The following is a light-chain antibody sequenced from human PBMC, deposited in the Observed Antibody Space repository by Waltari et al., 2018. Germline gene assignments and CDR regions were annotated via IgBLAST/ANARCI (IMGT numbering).Light chain of an antibody. CDR2: RAS. J-gene: IGKJ1*01. Sequence: DIQMTQSPFTLSASVGDRVTITCRASQSISSWLAWYQQKPGKAPKLLIYRASTLESGVPSRFSGSGSGTDFTLTISSLQPDDSATYYCQQYSAYSWTFGQGTKVEIK. V-gene: IGKV1-5*03. CDR3: QQYSAYSWT. CDR1: QSISSW.